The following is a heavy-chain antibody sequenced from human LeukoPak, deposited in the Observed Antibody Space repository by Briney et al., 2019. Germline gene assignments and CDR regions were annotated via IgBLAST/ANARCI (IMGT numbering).Heavy chain of an antibody. J-gene: IGHJ4*02. V-gene: IGHV3-48*03. CDR3: VREGYGYNYAFDY. Sequence: PGGSLRLSCSASGFSFSSYEMNWVRQAPGKGLEWVSYISHRGGSIHYADSVKGRLTIYRDNAKNSVYLQMNSLRAEDTAIYYCVREGYGYNYAFDYWGQGTLVTVSS. CDR2: ISHRGGSI. D-gene: IGHD5-24*01. CDR1: GFSFSSYE.